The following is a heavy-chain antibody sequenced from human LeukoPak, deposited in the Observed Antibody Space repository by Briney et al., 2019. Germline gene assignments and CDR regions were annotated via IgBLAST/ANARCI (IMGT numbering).Heavy chain of an antibody. V-gene: IGHV5-51*01. J-gene: IGHJ4*02. CDR2: MYPGDSDT. CDR3: ARRVGYCSSTSCYHFDY. Sequence: GESLKISCKGSGYSFTSYWIGCVRQMPGKGLEWMGIMYPGDSDTRYSPSFQGQVTISADKSISTAYLQWSSLKASDTAMYYCARRVGYCSSTSCYHFDYWGQGTLVTVSS. D-gene: IGHD2-2*01. CDR1: GYSFTSYW.